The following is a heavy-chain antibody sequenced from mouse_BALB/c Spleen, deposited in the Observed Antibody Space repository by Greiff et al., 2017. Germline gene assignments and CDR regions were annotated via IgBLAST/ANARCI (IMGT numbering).Heavy chain of an antibody. D-gene: IGHD2-12*01. Sequence: QVQLKESGPGLVAPSQSLSITCTVSGFSLTSYGVHWVRQPPGKGLEWLGVIWAGGSTNYNSALMSRLSISKDNSKSQVFLKMNSLQTDDTAMYYCARDRAYDEGFAYWGQGTLVTVSA. V-gene: IGHV2-9*02. CDR3: ARDRAYDEGFAY. J-gene: IGHJ3*01. CDR2: IWAGGST. CDR1: GFSLTSYG.